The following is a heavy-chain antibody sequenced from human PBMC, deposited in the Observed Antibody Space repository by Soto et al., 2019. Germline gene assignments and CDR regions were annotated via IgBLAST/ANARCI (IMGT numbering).Heavy chain of an antibody. Sequence: QELLEESGGGVVKLGRSRRPSCVSSGFWLGSFVRPWVARAPGKGLEGVAVTSYDGSNEYYRDSVKGRFTISRDNAKNTLYLQMNSLKTEDTAVYYCAKGGWNPRAHYFDHWGQGTLVTVSS. V-gene: IGHV3-30*18. CDR2: TSYDGSNE. J-gene: IGHJ4*02. CDR1: GFWLGSFV. CDR3: AKGGWNPRAHYFDH. D-gene: IGHD1-1*01.